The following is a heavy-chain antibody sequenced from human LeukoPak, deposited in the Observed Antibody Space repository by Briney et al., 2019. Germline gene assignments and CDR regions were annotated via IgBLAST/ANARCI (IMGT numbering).Heavy chain of an antibody. D-gene: IGHD6-13*01. Sequence: SGTLSLTCTVSGGSISSSGYYWGWIRQPPGKGLEWIGNIYYSGSTYYNPSLKSRVTISVDTSKDHFSLKLNSVTAADTAVYYCARSRQLVVMDVWAKGTTVTVSS. CDR2: IYYSGST. V-gene: IGHV4-39*07. J-gene: IGHJ6*03. CDR3: ARSRQLVVMDV. CDR1: GGSISSSGYY.